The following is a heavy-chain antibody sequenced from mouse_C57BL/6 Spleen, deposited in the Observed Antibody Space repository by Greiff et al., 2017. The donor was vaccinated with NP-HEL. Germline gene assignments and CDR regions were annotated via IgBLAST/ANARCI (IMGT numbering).Heavy chain of an antibody. CDR1: GYSITSGYY. D-gene: IGHD2-1*01. Sequence: ESGPGLVKPSQSLSLTCSVTGYSITSGYYWNWIRQFPGNKLEWMGYISYDGSNNYNPSLKNRISITRDTSKNQFFLKLNFVTTEDTATYYCAEGDGNYPAWFAYWGQGTLVTVSA. J-gene: IGHJ3*01. CDR2: ISYDGSN. CDR3: AEGDGNYPAWFAY. V-gene: IGHV3-6*01.